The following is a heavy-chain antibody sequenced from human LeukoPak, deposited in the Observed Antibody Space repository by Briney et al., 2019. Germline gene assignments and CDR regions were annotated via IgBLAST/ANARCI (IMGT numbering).Heavy chain of an antibody. CDR2: IYYSGST. CDR3: ARGGYSGSDWTT. D-gene: IGHD5-12*01. V-gene: IGHV4-39*07. J-gene: IGHJ5*02. Sequence: NPSETLSLTCTVSGGSISSSSYYWGWIRQPPGKGLEWIGSIYYSGSTYYNPSLKSRVTISVDTSKNQFSLKLSSVTAADTAVYYCARGGYSGSDWTTWGQGTRVTVSS. CDR1: GGSISSSSYY.